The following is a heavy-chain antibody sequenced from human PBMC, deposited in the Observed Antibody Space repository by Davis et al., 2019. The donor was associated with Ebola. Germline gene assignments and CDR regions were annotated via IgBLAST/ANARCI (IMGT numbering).Heavy chain of an antibody. V-gene: IGHV3-43*02. CDR3: VNTHCSSTSCYLYYYGMDV. Sequence: GGSLRLSCAASGFTFDDYAMHWVRQAPGKGLEWVSLISGDGGSTYYADSVKGRFTISRDNSKNTLYLQMSGLRAEDTGVYYCVNTHCSSTSCYLYYYGMDVWGQGTTVTVSS. D-gene: IGHD2-2*01. CDR2: ISGDGGST. J-gene: IGHJ6*02. CDR1: GFTFDDYA.